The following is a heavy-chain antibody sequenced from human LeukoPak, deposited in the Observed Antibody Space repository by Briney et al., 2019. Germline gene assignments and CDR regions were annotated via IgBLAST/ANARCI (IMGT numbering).Heavy chain of an antibody. V-gene: IGHV3-11*04. CDR2: ISSSGSTI. D-gene: IGHD5-24*01. Sequence: GSLRLSCAASGFTFSDYYMSWIRQAPGKGLEWVSYISSSGSTIYYADSVKGRFTISRDNAKNSLYLQMNSLRAEDTAVYYCARVQGRKMATTPNLFDYWGQGTLVTVSS. J-gene: IGHJ4*02. CDR1: GFTFSDYY. CDR3: ARVQGRKMATTPNLFDY.